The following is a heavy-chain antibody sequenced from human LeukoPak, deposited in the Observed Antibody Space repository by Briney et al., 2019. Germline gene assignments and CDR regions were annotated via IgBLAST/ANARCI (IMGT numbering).Heavy chain of an antibody. D-gene: IGHD3-16*01. CDR1: GFTFSSYG. J-gene: IGHJ5*02. Sequence: GGSLRLSCAASGFTFSSYGMHWVRQAPGKGLEWVAVIWYDGSSKYYADSVKGRFTISRDNSKNTLYLQMNNLRAEDTAVYYCARHYGPWGQGTLVTVSS. V-gene: IGHV3-33*01. CDR2: IWYDGSSK. CDR3: ARHYGP.